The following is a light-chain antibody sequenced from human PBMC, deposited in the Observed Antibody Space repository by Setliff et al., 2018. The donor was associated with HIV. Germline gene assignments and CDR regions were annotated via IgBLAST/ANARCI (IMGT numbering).Light chain of an antibody. Sequence: QSVLTQPASVSGSPGQSITISCTGTSSDVGTYNFVSWYQQHPGKAPKLMISDVSNRPSGVSNRFSGSKSGNTASLTVSGLQAEDEADYYCSSYAGSNIPYVFGTGTKVTVL. CDR1: SSDVGTYNF. V-gene: IGLV2-14*03. CDR3: SSYAGSNIPYV. CDR2: DVS. J-gene: IGLJ1*01.